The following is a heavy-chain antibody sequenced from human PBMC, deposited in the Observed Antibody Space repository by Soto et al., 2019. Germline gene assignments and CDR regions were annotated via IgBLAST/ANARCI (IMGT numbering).Heavy chain of an antibody. J-gene: IGHJ6*03. Sequence: QVQLVQSGAEVKKPGASVKVSCKASGDTFTSYDINWVRQTTGQGLEWMGWMNPNSGNTGYAQKFQGRGTTTRNTSISTAYLELSSLRSEDTAVYYCARAGGYDYYYYYYMDVWGKGSTVTVSS. CDR3: ARAGGYDYYYYYYMDV. V-gene: IGHV1-8*01. D-gene: IGHD6-25*01. CDR2: MNPNSGNT. CDR1: GDTFTSYD.